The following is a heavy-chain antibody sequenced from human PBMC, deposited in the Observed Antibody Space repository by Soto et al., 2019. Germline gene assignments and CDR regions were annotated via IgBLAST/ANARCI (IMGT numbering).Heavy chain of an antibody. Sequence: QVQLQASGPGLVKPSGTLSLTCAVSSGSISSSNWWSWVRQPPGKRLEWIGEIYHNGSTNYNPSPKSRVTISVDKSKNQFSLKLSSVTAADTAVYYCARDKRSGISDVRYYFDYWGQGTLVTVSS. J-gene: IGHJ4*02. CDR3: ARDKRSGISDVRYYFDY. CDR1: SGSISSSNW. D-gene: IGHD3-10*01. CDR2: IYHNGST. V-gene: IGHV4-4*02.